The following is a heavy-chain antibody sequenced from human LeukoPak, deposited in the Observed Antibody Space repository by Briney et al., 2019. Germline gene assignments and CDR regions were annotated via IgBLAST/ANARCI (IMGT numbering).Heavy chain of an antibody. CDR2: IYYSGST. V-gene: IGHV4-31*03. D-gene: IGHD4-17*01. CDR3: ARTGSTVTMLYPFDH. J-gene: IGHJ4*02. CDR1: GGSISSGGYY. Sequence: PSETLSLTCTVSGGSISSGGYYWSWIRQHPGKGLEWIGYIYYSGSTYYNPSLKSRVTISVDTSKNQFSLKLSSVTAADTAVYYCARTGSTVTMLYPFDHWGQGTLVTVSP.